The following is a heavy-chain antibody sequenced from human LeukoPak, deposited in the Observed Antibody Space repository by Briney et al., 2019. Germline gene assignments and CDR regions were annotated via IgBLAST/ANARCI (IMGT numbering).Heavy chain of an antibody. D-gene: IGHD5-18*01. CDR2: IYHSGST. J-gene: IGHJ4*02. CDR3: ASPNPDTAMGRFDY. V-gene: IGHV4-39*01. CDR1: GGSISSSFYY. Sequence: PSETLSLTCTVSGGSISSSFYYWGWIRQPPGKGLEWIGSIYHSGSTYYNPSLKSRVTISVDTSRNQFSLKLSSVTAADTAVYYCASPNPDTAMGRFDYWGQGTLVTVSS.